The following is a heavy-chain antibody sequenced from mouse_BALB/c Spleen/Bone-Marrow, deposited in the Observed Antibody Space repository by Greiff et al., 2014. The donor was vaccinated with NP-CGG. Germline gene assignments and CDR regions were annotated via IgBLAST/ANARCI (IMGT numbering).Heavy chain of an antibody. J-gene: IGHJ1*01. CDR2: INPYNDGT. Sequence: VQLQQSGPELVKPGASVKTSCKASGYTFTSYVIHWVKQKPGQGLEWIGYINPYNDGTKYNEKFKGKATLTSDKSSSTAYMELSSLTSEDSAVYYCARGGYYGTSLYWYFDVGGAGTTVTVSS. D-gene: IGHD1-1*01. CDR3: ARGGYYGTSLYWYFDV. CDR1: GYTFTSYV. V-gene: IGHV1-14*01.